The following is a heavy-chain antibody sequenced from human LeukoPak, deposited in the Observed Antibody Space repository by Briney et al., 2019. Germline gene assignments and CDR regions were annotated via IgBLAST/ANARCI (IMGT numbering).Heavy chain of an antibody. CDR3: ARETLYSNYGDAFDI. V-gene: IGHV4-61*02. CDR2: IYTSGST. J-gene: IGHJ3*02. D-gene: IGHD4-11*01. CDR1: GGSISSGSYY. Sequence: PSETLSLTCTVSGGSISSGSYYWSWIRQPAGKGLEWIGRIYTSGSTNYNPSLKSRVTISVDTSKNQFSLKLSSVTAADTAVYYCARETLYSNYGDAFDIWGQGTMVTVSS.